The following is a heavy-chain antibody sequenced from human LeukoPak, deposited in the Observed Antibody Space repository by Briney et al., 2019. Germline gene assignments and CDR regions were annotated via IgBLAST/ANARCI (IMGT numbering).Heavy chain of an antibody. CDR2: IYPGDSDT. D-gene: IGHD1-26*01. V-gene: IGHV5-51*01. J-gene: IGHJ4*02. Sequence: GESLKISFKGSGYSFTSYWIGWVRRMPGKGLEWMGIIYPGDSDTRYSPSFQGQVTISADKSISTAYLQWSSLKASDTAMYYCARRRRSGSYEYYFDYWGQGTLVTVSS. CDR3: ARRRRSGSYEYYFDY. CDR1: GYSFTSYW.